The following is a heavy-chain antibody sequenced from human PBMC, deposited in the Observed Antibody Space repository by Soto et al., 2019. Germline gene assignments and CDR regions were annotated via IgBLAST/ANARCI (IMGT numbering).Heavy chain of an antibody. Sequence: PGESLKISCKGSGYSFTTYWIGWVRQMPGKGLEWVGMIYPGDSDTRYSPSFQGQVTISADKSVSTAYLQWSSLEASDTAMYYCARRRHYGMDVWGQGTTVTVSS. V-gene: IGHV5-51*01. CDR1: GYSFTTYW. CDR3: ARRRHYGMDV. CDR2: IYPGDSDT. J-gene: IGHJ6*02.